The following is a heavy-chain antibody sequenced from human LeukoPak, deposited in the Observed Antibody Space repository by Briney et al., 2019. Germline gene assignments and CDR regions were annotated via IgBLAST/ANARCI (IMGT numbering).Heavy chain of an antibody. V-gene: IGHV4-4*08. J-gene: IGHJ5*02. CDR2: ICTSEST. CDR3: ARQDGVTGTPPNCFDP. D-gene: IGHD1-7*01. CDR1: GGSVSSYY. Sequence: SPSLSLTWTVSGGSVSSYYWSWIRQPPGKGLGWIRYICTSESTNYNTSLHTRVTISADSPKTQYPLKLSSVTAADTAVSYCARQDGVTGTPPNCFDPWGQGTLVTVSS.